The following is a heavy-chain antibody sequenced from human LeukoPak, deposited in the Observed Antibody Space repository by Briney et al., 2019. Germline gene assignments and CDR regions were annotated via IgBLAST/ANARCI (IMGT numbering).Heavy chain of an antibody. J-gene: IGHJ4*02. CDR3: ARSILTGYYRDDY. CDR2: INPNSGGT. V-gene: IGHV1-2*02. Sequence: ASVKVSCKASGYTFTGFYMHWVRQAPGRGLEWMGWINPNSGGTYYAQNFQGRVTMARDTSINTAYVELSRLRSDDTAVYYCARSILTGYYRDDYWGQGTLVTVSS. D-gene: IGHD3-9*01. CDR1: GYTFTGFY.